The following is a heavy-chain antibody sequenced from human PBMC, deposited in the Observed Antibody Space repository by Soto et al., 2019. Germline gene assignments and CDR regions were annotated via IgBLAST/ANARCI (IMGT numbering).Heavy chain of an antibody. J-gene: IGHJ4*02. CDR1: GFSLSTSGMC. Sequence: SGPTAGEPSQTLTLTCTFSGFSLSTSGMCVSWIRQPPGKALEWLALIDWDDDKYYSTSLKTRLTISKDTSKNQVVLTMTNMDPVDTATYYCARISVYSSGWQGIDYWGQGNLVTVSS. D-gene: IGHD6-19*01. V-gene: IGHV2-70*01. CDR3: ARISVYSSGWQGIDY. CDR2: IDWDDDK.